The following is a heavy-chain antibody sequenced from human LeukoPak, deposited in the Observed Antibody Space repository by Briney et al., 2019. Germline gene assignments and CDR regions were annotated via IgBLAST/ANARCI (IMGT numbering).Heavy chain of an antibody. Sequence: ASVNVSCKASGYTFSTYPITWVRQAPGQGLEWMGWINGDNGNTNYARKFQGRVTMTTHTSSTTAYMELRSLRSDDTAVYYCARGGNSGWYMFPFDVWGQGTMVTVSS. D-gene: IGHD6-19*01. CDR3: ARGGNSGWYMFPFDV. V-gene: IGHV1-18*01. CDR1: GYTFSTYP. CDR2: INGDNGNT. J-gene: IGHJ3*01.